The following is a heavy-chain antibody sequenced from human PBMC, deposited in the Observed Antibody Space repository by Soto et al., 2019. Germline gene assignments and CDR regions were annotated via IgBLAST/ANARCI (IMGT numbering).Heavy chain of an antibody. CDR3: AHSRGYVGFDY. Sequence: QITLKETGPTLVNPTQNLTLTCTFSGFSLTTSGVGVGWIRQPPGKALEWLAFISWDDDKRYSPSLESRLTITKDTSKNQVALRMTNMDPVDTATYYCAHSRGYVGFDYWGQGILVTVSS. CDR2: ISWDDDK. V-gene: IGHV2-5*02. J-gene: IGHJ4*02. CDR1: GFSLTTSGVG. D-gene: IGHD5-12*01.